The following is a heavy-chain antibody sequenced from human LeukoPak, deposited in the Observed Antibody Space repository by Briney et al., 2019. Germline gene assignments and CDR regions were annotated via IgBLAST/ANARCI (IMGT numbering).Heavy chain of an antibody. CDR1: GFTVSSNY. D-gene: IGHD2-15*01. J-gene: IGHJ4*02. CDR2: IYSGGST. CDR3: ARLLGYCSGGSCSSEY. Sequence: GGSLRLSCAASGFTVSSNYMSWVRQAPGKGLEWVSVIYSGGSTYYADSVKGRFTISRDNSKNTLYLQMNSLRAEDTAVYYCARLLGYCSGGSCSSEYWGRGTLVTVSS. V-gene: IGHV3-53*01.